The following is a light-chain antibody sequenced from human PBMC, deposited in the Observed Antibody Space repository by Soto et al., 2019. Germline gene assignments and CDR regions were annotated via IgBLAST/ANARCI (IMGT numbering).Light chain of an antibody. V-gene: IGKV3-20*01. CDR3: QQYGGSPRT. Sequence: EIVLTQSPGTLSLSPGERATLSCRASQSVSTTFLVWYQQRPGQAPRLLIYGASTRATGIPARFSGSGSGTEFTLTISSLQSEDFAVYYCQQYGGSPRTFGQGTKVDIK. J-gene: IGKJ1*01. CDR2: GAS. CDR1: QSVSTTF.